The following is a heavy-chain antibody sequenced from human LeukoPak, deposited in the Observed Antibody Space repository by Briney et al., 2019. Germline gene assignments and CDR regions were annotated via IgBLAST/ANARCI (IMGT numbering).Heavy chain of an antibody. D-gene: IGHD3-16*01. CDR2: IYYSGSA. J-gene: IGHJ4*02. Sequence: SETLSPTCTVSGGSISGYYWSWIRQSPGKGLEWVGYIYYSGSANYNPSLKSRVTISVHTSKNQFSLRLISATAADTAVYYCARRPPLVYYFDYWGQGALVSVSS. CDR3: ARRPPLVYYFDY. V-gene: IGHV4-59*08. CDR1: GGSISGYY.